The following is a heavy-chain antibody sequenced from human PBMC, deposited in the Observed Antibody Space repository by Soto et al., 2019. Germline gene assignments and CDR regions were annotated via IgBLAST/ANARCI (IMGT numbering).Heavy chain of an antibody. CDR2: ISGSGGST. Sequence: EVQLLESGGGLVQPGGSLRLSCAASGFTFSSLAMSWVRQPPGKGLEWVSAISGSGGSTYYADSVRGRFTISRDNSKNTLSLQMNSLRAEDTAVYYCAKGSTVTTGWYFQHWGQGTLVTVSS. CDR1: GFTFSSLA. D-gene: IGHD4-4*01. J-gene: IGHJ1*01. CDR3: AKGSTVTTGWYFQH. V-gene: IGHV3-23*01.